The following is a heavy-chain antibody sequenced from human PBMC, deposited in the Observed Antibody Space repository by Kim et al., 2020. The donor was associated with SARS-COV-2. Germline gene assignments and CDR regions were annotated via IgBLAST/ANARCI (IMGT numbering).Heavy chain of an antibody. V-gene: IGHV4-4*02. CDR2: RT. D-gene: IGHD6-13*01. CDR3: ARSIAAAHFDY. Sequence: RTHSNPARNSQVTISVDKAKNPFSLKLSSGTAADTAVYYCARSIAAAHFDYWGQGTLVTVSS. J-gene: IGHJ4*02.